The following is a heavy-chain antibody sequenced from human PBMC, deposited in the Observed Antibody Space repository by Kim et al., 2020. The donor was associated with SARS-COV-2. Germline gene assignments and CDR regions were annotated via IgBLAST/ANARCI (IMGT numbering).Heavy chain of an antibody. V-gene: IGHV4-59*01. J-gene: IGHJ6*02. D-gene: IGHD2-2*01. CDR3: ARVSPAARYYYGMDV. Sequence: PSLKSRVTISVDTAKNQFSRKLSSVTAADTAVYYCARVSPAARYYYGMDVWGQGTTVTVSS.